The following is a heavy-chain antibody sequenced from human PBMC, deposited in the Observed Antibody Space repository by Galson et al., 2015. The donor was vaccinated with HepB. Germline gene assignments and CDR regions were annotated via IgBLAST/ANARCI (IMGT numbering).Heavy chain of an antibody. D-gene: IGHD2-21*01. Sequence: PALVKPTQTLTLTCTFSGFSLSTSGMRVSWIRQPPGKALEWLARIDWDDEKFYSTSLKTRLTISKDTSKDQVVLKMTNMDPVDTATYYCARIPVHNDAFDIWGQGTMVTVSS. J-gene: IGHJ3*02. V-gene: IGHV2-70*04. CDR1: GFSLSTSGMR. CDR3: ARIPVHNDAFDI. CDR2: IDWDDEK.